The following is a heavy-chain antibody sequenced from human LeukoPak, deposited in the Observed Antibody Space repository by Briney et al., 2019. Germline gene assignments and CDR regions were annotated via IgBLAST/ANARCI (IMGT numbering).Heavy chain of an antibody. CDR2: ISISGKGT. V-gene: IGHV3-23*01. CDR3: TKAGYSSL. D-gene: IGHD6-13*01. Sequence: GGSLRLSCAASGFIFNSYVMSWVRQAPGKELEWVSSISISGKGTYYADSVKGRFTISRDNSKNTLYVQMNSLRAEDTAVYYCTKAGYSSLWGQGTLVTVSS. CDR1: GFIFNSYV. J-gene: IGHJ4*02.